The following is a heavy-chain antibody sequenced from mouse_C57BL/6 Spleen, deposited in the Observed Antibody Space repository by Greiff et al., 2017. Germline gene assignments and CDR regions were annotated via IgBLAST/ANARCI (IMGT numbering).Heavy chain of an antibody. CDR2: IDPETGGT. J-gene: IGHJ2*01. D-gene: IGHD2-4*01. CDR3: TLKTGDYGNFGY. V-gene: IGHV1-15*01. Sequence: QVQLKESGAELVRPGASVTLSCKASGYTFTDYEMHWVKQTPVHGLEWIGAIDPETGGTAYNQKFKGKAILTADKSSSTAYMELRSLTSEDSAVYYCTLKTGDYGNFGYWGQGTTLTVSS. CDR1: GYTFTDYE.